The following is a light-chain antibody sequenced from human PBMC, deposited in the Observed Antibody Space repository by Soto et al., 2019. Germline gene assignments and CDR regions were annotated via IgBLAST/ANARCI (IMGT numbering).Light chain of an antibody. V-gene: IGKV3-15*01. CDR1: QSVSSN. J-gene: IGKJ4*01. CDR2: GAS. Sequence: EIVMTQSPATPSVSPGERAGLSCRASQSVSSNLAWYQQKPGQAPRLLIYGASTRATGIPARFSGSGSGTEFTLTISSLQSEDFAVYYCQQYDKWPPLTFGGGTKVDI. CDR3: QQYDKWPPLT.